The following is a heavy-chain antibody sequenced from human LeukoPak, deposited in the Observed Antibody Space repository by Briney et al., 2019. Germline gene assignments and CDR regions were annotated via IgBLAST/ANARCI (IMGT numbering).Heavy chain of an antibody. CDR2: IWYDGSNK. Sequence: GGSLRLSFAASGFTLSSFGMHWGRQAPGKGLEWVAVIWYDGSNKYYADSVKGRFTISRDNSKNTLYLQMNSLRAEDTDVYYFARELPTVVTYYSVYLRQGTLVAVSS. CDR1: GFTLSSFG. J-gene: IGHJ4*02. D-gene: IGHD3-22*01. CDR3: ARELPTVVTYYSVY. V-gene: IGHV3-33*01.